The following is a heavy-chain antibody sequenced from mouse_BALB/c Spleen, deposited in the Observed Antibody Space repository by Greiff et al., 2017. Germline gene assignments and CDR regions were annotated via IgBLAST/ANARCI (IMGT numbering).Heavy chain of an antibody. CDR2: INPYNDGT. CDR3: ARAYYYGSSPFAY. J-gene: IGHJ3*01. CDR1: GYTFTSYV. Sequence: VQLKQSGPELVKPGASVKMSCKASGYTFTSYVMHWVKQKPGQGLEWIGYINPYNDGTKYNEKFKGKATLTSDKSSSTAYMELSSLTSEDSAVYYCARAYYYGSSPFAYWGQGTLVTVSA. D-gene: IGHD1-1*01. V-gene: IGHV1-14*01.